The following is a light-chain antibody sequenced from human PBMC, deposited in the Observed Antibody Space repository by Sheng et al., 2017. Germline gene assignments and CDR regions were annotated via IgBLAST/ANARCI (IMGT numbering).Light chain of an antibody. V-gene: IGKV1-39*01. J-gene: IGKJ4*01. CDR1: RTIGTY. Sequence: DIQMTQSPSSLSASIGDRVTITCRASRTIGTYLHWYQQKLGKAPKLLISAASTLQSGVPSRFSGSGSGTDFTLTINSLQAEDFAIYYCQQSFSARLTFGGGTKVEIK. CDR2: AAS. CDR3: QQSFSARLT.